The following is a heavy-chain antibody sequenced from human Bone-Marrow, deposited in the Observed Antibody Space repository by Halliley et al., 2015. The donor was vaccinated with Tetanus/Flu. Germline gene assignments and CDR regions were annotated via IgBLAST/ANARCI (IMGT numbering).Heavy chain of an antibody. CDR3: ARRGSSYAADI. Sequence: GLERMGINYPGDSDTRYSPSFQGQVTISADKSISTAFLQWSHLKASDSAIYYCARRGSSYAADIWGQGTLVTVSS. CDR2: NYPGDSDT. D-gene: IGHD5-18*01. J-gene: IGHJ4*02. V-gene: IGHV5-51*01.